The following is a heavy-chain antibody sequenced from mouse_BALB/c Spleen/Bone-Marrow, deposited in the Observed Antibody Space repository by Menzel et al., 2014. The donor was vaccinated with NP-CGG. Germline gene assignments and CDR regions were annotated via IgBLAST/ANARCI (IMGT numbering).Heavy chain of an antibody. CDR2: IGIGGST. CDR1: GFSLTDYG. D-gene: IGHD1-1*01. Sequence: VQLVESGPGLVAPSQSLSITSTVSGFSLTDYGVHWVRQPPGKGLEWLGIIGIGGSTNYNSALMSRLSIDKDNSKSQVFLKMNSLQTDDTAMYYCARASYYYGSGYDYWGQGTTLTVSS. CDR3: ARASYYYGSGYDY. J-gene: IGHJ2*01. V-gene: IGHV2-9*02.